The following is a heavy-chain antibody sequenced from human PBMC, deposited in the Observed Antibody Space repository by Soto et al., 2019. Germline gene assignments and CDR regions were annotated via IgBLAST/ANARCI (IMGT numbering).Heavy chain of an antibody. V-gene: IGHV1-3*05. CDR3: ARAVAVPADFDY. CDR1: GYSFTGYA. J-gene: IGHJ4*02. D-gene: IGHD6-19*01. CDR2: INAGNGNT. Sequence: QVQLVQSGAEEKKPGASVKVSCKASGYSFTGYAMHWLRQAHGQRLEWMGWINAGNGNTKYSQKFQGRVTITRDTSASTAYMELSSLRSEDTAVYYCARAVAVPADFDYWGQGTLVTVS.